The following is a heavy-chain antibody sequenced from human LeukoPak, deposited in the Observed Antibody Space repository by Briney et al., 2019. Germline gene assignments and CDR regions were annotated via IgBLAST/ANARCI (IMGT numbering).Heavy chain of an antibody. CDR1: GYTFTDYY. Sequence: ASVKVSCKASGYTFTDYYMHWVRQAPGQGLEWMGWINPNSGGTDYVQKFQGRVTMTRDTSISTVYMELTRLRSDDTAFYYCARDGNFDYWGQGTLVTVSS. CDR2: INPNSGGT. CDR3: ARDGNFDY. V-gene: IGHV1-2*02. J-gene: IGHJ4*02. D-gene: IGHD1-14*01.